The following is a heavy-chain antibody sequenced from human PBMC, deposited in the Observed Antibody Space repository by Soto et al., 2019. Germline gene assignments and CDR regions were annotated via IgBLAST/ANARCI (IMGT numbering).Heavy chain of an antibody. CDR2: INPNSGGT. Sequence: ASVKVSCKASGYTFTGYYMHWVRQAPGQGLEWMGWINPNSGGTNYAQKFQGWVTMTRDTPISTAYMELSRLRSDDTAVYYCARSIPRSGNYDLSYYYYGMDVWGQGTTVTVSS. CDR3: ARSIPRSGNYDLSYYYYGMDV. CDR1: GYTFTGYY. J-gene: IGHJ6*02. V-gene: IGHV1-2*04. D-gene: IGHD3-22*01.